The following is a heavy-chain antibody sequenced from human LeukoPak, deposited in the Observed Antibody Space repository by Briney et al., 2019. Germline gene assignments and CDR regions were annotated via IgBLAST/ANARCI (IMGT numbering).Heavy chain of an antibody. CDR2: ISAYNGNT. V-gene: IGHV1-18*01. CDR1: GYTFTSYG. D-gene: IGHD2-8*01. Sequence: ASVTVSCTASGYTFTSYGISWVRQAPGQGLEWMGWISAYNGNTNYAQKLQGRVTMTTDTSTSTAYMELRSLRSDDTAVYYCARDGCTNGVCYLPDYWGQGTLVTVSS. CDR3: ARDGCTNGVCYLPDY. J-gene: IGHJ4*02.